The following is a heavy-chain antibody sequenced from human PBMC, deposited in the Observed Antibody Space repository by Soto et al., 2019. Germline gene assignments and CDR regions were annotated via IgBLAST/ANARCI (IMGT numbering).Heavy chain of an antibody. V-gene: IGHV3-9*01. CDR2: ISWNTGDI. CDR3: ARGRYGDY. J-gene: IGHJ4*02. CDR1: GFTFDDYA. D-gene: IGHD1-1*01. Sequence: EVQLVESGGGLVQPGKSLRLSCEASGFTFDDYAMHWVRQRPGKGLEWVAGISWNTGDIGYANSVRGRFTISRDNAKNSLYLQMNSLKPEDTAVYYCARGRYGDYWGQGALVTVSS.